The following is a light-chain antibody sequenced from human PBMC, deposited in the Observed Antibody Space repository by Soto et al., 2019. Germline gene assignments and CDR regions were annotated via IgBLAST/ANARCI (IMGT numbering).Light chain of an antibody. V-gene: IGLV3-21*02. Sequence: LTQPPSVSVAPGQTGMISCGGDNIGTKSVHWYQQKPGQAPVLVIYDDHDRPSGIPERFSGSNSGNTATLTITRVEAGYEADYYCQVWDSSSDHYVFAAGTKV. CDR3: QVWDSSSDHYV. CDR2: DDH. J-gene: IGLJ1*01. CDR1: NIGTKS.